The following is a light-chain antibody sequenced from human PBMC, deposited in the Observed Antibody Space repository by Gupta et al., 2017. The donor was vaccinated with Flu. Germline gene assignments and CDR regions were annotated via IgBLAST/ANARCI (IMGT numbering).Light chain of an antibody. CDR3: QQLNSYPWT. Sequence: GDRVTITCRASQGISRYLAWYQQKAGKAPRLLIYAASTLQSGVPSRFSGSGSGTEFTLTISSLQPEDFATYSCQQLNSYPWTFGQGTKVEIK. J-gene: IGKJ1*01. CDR1: QGISRY. V-gene: IGKV1-9*01. CDR2: AAS.